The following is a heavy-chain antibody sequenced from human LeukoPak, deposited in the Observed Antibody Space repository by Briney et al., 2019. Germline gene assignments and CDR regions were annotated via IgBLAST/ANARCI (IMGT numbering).Heavy chain of an antibody. CDR3: VRVHDYLWGSYRFFDH. Sequence: SETLSLTCAVYGGSFSGYYWSWIRQPPGKGLEWIGEINHSGSTNYNPSLKSRVTISVDTSKNQFSLRLTSVTAADTAVYYCVRVHDYLWGSYRFFDHWGQGTLVTVSS. J-gene: IGHJ4*02. CDR1: GGSFSGYY. D-gene: IGHD3-16*02. V-gene: IGHV4-34*01. CDR2: INHSGST.